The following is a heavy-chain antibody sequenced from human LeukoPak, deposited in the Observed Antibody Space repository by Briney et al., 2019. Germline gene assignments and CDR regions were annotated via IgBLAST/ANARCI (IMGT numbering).Heavy chain of an antibody. Sequence: SETLSLTCSVSGGSFSNHFWSWVRHPAGKGLEWIGRIYPSGNTNYNPSLKSRVTLSVDTSKTQFYLSLSSVTAADTAVYYCAREDSGSYYNFYYFYMDVWGKGTTVTISS. CDR2: IYPSGNT. V-gene: IGHV4-4*07. CDR1: GGSFSNHF. CDR3: AREDSGSYYNFYYFYMDV. D-gene: IGHD3-10*01. J-gene: IGHJ6*03.